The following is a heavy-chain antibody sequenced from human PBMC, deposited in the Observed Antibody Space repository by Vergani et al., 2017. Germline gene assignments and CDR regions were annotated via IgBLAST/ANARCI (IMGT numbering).Heavy chain of an antibody. Sequence: QVQLVESGGGVVQPGGSMRLSCSASGLNLSSYGVHWVRQAPGRGLESVTFTRPHEDGAFYSASVRGRFTVSRDNSKNTLYLEMNRLNVDDTAIYFCGKTLVTVVGTWWFDPWGQGTPVTVSS. CDR2: TRPHEDGA. D-gene: IGHD3-22*01. J-gene: IGHJ5*02. CDR3: GKTLVTVVGTWWFDP. V-gene: IGHV3-30*02. CDR1: GLNLSSYG.